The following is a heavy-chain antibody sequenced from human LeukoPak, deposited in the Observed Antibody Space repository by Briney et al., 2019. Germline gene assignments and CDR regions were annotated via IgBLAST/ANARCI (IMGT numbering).Heavy chain of an antibody. CDR3: ARAVWYYDSSGYAIGVYFDS. CDR2: IDTGSTTR. Sequence: GGPLTLSCAASGFTYISYSMNGVRQAPGKGVEGVSYIDTGSTTRNDGVSLKGRSTISRDNAKNSLSLQMNSLRAEDTAVYYWARAVWYYDSSGYAIGVYFDSWGQGTLVTVSS. V-gene: IGHV3-48*01. CDR1: GFTYISYS. D-gene: IGHD3-22*01. J-gene: IGHJ4*02.